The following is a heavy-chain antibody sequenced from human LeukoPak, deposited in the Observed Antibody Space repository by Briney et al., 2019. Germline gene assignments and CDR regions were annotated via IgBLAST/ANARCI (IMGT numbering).Heavy chain of an antibody. CDR1: GFTVNSNY. CDR3: AKSLYTSSWSGDY. J-gene: IGHJ4*02. V-gene: IGHV3-23*01. CDR2: ISGGGGST. D-gene: IGHD6-13*01. Sequence: PGGSLRLSCAASGFTVNSNYMSWVRQAPGKGLEWVSAISGGGGSTCYADSVKGRFTISRDNSKNTLYLRMNSLRAEDTAEYYCAKSLYTSSWSGDYWGQGTLVTVSS.